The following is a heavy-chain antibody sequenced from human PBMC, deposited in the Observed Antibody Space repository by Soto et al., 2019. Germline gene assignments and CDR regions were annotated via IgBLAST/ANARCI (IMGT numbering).Heavy chain of an antibody. Sequence: QVQLVESGGGVVQPGRSLRLSCAASGFTFRSYGMHWVRQAPGKGLEWVAVIWYDGTNEFYADSVKGRFTISRDNAKNTLYLQMNSLRVEDTAVYYCARDGDFLREGDYLDYWGQGTLVIVSS. V-gene: IGHV3-33*01. D-gene: IGHD3-3*01. CDR1: GFTFRSYG. CDR2: IWYDGTNE. J-gene: IGHJ4*02. CDR3: ARDGDFLREGDYLDY.